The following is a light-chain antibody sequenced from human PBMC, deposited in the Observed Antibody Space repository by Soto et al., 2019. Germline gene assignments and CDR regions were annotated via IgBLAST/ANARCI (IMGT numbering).Light chain of an antibody. Sequence: DIQLTQSPSTLSASMGDRVTITCRASQTISKWLAWYQQKPGKAPKLLIYDASNLESGVPSRFSGSGSGTEFTLTIRSLQPDDFATYYCQQYNSFSTFGQGTKVDIK. CDR2: DAS. CDR1: QTISKW. CDR3: QQYNSFST. V-gene: IGKV1-5*01. J-gene: IGKJ1*01.